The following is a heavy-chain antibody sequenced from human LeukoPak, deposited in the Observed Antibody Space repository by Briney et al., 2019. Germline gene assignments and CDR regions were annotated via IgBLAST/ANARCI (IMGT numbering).Heavy chain of an antibody. V-gene: IGHV3-30*02. CDR3: ARETNAFDI. Sequence: PGGSLRLSCAASGFTLSSHGMHWVRQAPGKGLEWVAFVRSDGTTKYYTDSVKGRFTISRDNSKNTMYLQMNSLRAEDTAVYYCARETNAFDIWGQGTMVTVSS. CDR2: VRSDGTTK. J-gene: IGHJ3*02. CDR1: GFTLSSHG.